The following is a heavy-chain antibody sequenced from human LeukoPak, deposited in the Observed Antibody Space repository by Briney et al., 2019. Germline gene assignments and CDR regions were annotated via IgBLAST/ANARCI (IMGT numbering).Heavy chain of an antibody. D-gene: IGHD4-17*01. CDR2: IYTSGSA. CDR1: GGSISSGSYY. V-gene: IGHV4-61*02. CDR3: ARESMNGDFDY. J-gene: IGHJ4*02. Sequence: SETLSLTCSVSGGSISSGSYYWSWIRQPAGKGLEWIGRIYTSGSANYNPSLKSRVTISVDTSKNQFSLKLSSVTAADTAVYYCARESMNGDFDYWGQGTLVTVSS.